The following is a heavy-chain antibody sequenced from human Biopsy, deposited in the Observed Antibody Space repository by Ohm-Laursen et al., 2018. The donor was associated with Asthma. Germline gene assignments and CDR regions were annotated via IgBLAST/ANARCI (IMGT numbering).Heavy chain of an antibody. V-gene: IGHV1-69*13. CDR1: GGTFSSYA. CDR3: ARDFLFRHGSSWYYYYYGMDV. J-gene: IGHJ6*02. D-gene: IGHD6-13*01. Sequence: SVKVSCKASGGTFSSYAISWVRQAPGQGLEWMGGIIPVFGTANYAQKFQGRVTITADESTSTAYMELSSLRSEDTAVYYCARDFLFRHGSSWYYYYYGMDVWGQGTTVTVSS. CDR2: IIPVFGTA.